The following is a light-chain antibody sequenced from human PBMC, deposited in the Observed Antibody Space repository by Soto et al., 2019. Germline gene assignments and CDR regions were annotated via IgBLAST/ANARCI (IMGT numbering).Light chain of an antibody. Sequence: QSALTQPASVSGSPGQSITISCTGTSSDIGDYGYVSWYQQHPGKAPKLLIYEVSNRPSGVSDRFSGSKSGNTASLTISGLQAEDEADYYCNSDTNRNSVVFGGGTKLTVL. CDR3: NSDTNRNSVV. CDR1: SSDIGDYGY. CDR2: EVS. V-gene: IGLV2-14*01. J-gene: IGLJ2*01.